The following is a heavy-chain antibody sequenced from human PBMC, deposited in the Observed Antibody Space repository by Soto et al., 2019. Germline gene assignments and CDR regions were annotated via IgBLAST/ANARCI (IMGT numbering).Heavy chain of an antibody. Sequence: PGGSLRLSCAASGFSLRSNWMSWVRQAPGKGLEWVATIKEDRSEEYYVDSVKGRFTISRDNAKNSLYLQMNSLRAEDTAVYYCARGGVFWSGYHPSMAPHYWGQGTLVTVSS. CDR3: ARGGVFWSGYHPSMAPHY. J-gene: IGHJ4*02. CDR2: IKEDRSEE. CDR1: GFSLRSNW. D-gene: IGHD3-3*01. V-gene: IGHV3-7*01.